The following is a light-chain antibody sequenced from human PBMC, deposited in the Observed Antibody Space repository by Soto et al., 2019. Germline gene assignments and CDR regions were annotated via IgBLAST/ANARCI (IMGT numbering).Light chain of an antibody. V-gene: IGKV1-5*03. CDR1: QSISSW. J-gene: IGKJ1*01. Sequence: DIQMTQSPSTLSASVGDRVTITCRASQSISSWLAWYQQKPGKAPKLLIYKASSIESGVPSRFSGSGSGTEFTLTISSLQPDDFATYYCQQYNSYPWTFGQGTKVEIK. CDR2: KAS. CDR3: QQYNSYPWT.